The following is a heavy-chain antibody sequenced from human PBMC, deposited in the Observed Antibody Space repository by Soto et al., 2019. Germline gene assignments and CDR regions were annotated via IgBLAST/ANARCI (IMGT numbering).Heavy chain of an antibody. CDR2: FNAGSGNT. V-gene: IGHV1-3*01. CDR3: ARESTRTTAPDY. Sequence: ASVKVSCKASGYTFTSYSMHWVRQAPGQRLEWMGWFNAGSGNTKYSQKFQGRVTITRDTSATTAYMELSSLRYEDTAVYYCARESTRTTAPDYWGQGTVVTSP. J-gene: IGHJ4*02. D-gene: IGHD4-17*01. CDR1: GYTFTSYS.